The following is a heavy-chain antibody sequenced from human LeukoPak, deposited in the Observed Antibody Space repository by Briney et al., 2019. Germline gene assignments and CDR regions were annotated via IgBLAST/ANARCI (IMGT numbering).Heavy chain of an antibody. D-gene: IGHD2-2*01. CDR1: GGTFSSYA. Sequence: ASVKVSCKASGGTFSSYAISWVRQAPGQGLEWMGRIIAILGIANYAQKLQGRVTITADKSTSTAYMELSSLRSEDTAVYYCARDLWPPKSSSTILGYGMDVWGQGTTVTVSS. V-gene: IGHV1-69*04. CDR2: IIAILGIA. J-gene: IGHJ6*02. CDR3: ARDLWPPKSSSTILGYGMDV.